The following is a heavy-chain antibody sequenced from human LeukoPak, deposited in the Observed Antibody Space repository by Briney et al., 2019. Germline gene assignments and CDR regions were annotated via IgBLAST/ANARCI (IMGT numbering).Heavy chain of an antibody. Sequence: ASVKVSCKASGGTFSSYAISWVRQAPGQGLEWMGRIIPIFGTANYAQKFQGRVTITTDESTSTAYMELSSLRSEDTAVYYCARGVGWELLGRAYFDYWGQGTLVTVSS. D-gene: IGHD1-26*01. J-gene: IGHJ4*02. CDR3: ARGVGWELLGRAYFDY. V-gene: IGHV1-69*05. CDR1: GGTFSSYA. CDR2: IIPIFGTA.